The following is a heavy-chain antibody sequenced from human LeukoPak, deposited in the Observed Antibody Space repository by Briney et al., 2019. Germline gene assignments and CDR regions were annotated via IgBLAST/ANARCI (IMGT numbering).Heavy chain of an antibody. CDR1: GGSISSYY. D-gene: IGHD2-15*01. J-gene: IGHJ6*03. CDR3: TRDNGYCSGGTCLHYYMDV. V-gene: IGHV4-59*01. Sequence: PSETLSLTCTVSGGSISSYYWSWIRQPPGKGLEWIGYIYYSGSTNYNPSLKSRVTISGDTSKNQFSLKLRSVTAADTAVYYCTRDNGYCSGGTCLHYYMDVWGKGTTVTISS. CDR2: IYYSGST.